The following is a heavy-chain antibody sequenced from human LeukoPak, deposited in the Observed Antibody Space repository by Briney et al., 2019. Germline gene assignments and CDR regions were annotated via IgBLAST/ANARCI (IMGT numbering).Heavy chain of an antibody. V-gene: IGHV4-31*03. Sequence: PSETLSLTCTVSGGSISSGGYYWSWIRQHPGKGLEWIGYIYYSGSTYYNPSLKSRVTISVDTSKNQFSLKLSSVTAADTAVYYCARDRPHDALDIWGQGTMVTVSS. J-gene: IGHJ3*02. CDR3: ARDRPHDALDI. CDR1: GGSISSGGYY. CDR2: IYYSGST.